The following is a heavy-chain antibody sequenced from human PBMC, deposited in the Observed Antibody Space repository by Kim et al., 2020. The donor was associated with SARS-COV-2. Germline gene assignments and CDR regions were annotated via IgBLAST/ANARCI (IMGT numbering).Heavy chain of an antibody. D-gene: IGHD2-8*01. J-gene: IGHJ6*02. Sequence: TSRVTISVDTSKNQFSLKLSSVTAADTAVYYCAGSRGYCTNGVCYYGMDVWGQGTTVTVSS. CDR3: AGSRGYCTNGVCYYGMDV. V-gene: IGHV4-59*01.